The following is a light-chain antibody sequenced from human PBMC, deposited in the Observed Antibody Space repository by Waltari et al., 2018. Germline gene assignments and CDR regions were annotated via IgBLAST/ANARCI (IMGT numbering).Light chain of an antibody. V-gene: IGKV3-20*01. CDR1: QSLSGT. Sequence: ELVLTQSPGTLSLSPGERATLSCRASQSLSGTLAWYQQKPGQAPRLLIYEVSSRASGIPDRFSGSGSRTDFSLTISRLEPEDVAVYYCQKYGTLPATFGQGTKVEFK. CDR3: QKYGTLPAT. J-gene: IGKJ1*01. CDR2: EVS.